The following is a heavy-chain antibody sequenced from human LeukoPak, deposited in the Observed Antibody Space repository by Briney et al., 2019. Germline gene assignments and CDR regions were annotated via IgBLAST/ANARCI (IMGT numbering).Heavy chain of an antibody. CDR3: AKISPIGVYFDY. CDR2: ISGSGGST. D-gene: IGHD2-15*01. V-gene: IGHV3-23*01. Sequence: GGSLRLSCAASGFTFSGYGMHWVRQAPGKGLEWVSAISGSGGSTYYADSVKGRFTISRDNSKNTLYLQMNSLRAEDTAVYYCAKISPIGVYFDYWGQGTLVTVSS. CDR1: GFTFSGYG. J-gene: IGHJ4*02.